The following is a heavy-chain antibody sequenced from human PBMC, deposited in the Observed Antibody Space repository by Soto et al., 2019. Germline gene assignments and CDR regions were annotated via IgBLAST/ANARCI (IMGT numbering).Heavy chain of an antibody. D-gene: IGHD3-10*01. J-gene: IGHJ6*01. CDR2: IDPSDSYT. CDR1: GYSFTSYW. CDR3: ARSGSIDYYYYYGMDV. V-gene: IGHV5-10-1*01. Sequence: GESLTSSCKGSGYSFTSYWIIWVLQMPGKGLEWMGRIDPSDSYTNYSPSFQGHVTISADKSISTAYLQWSSLKASDTAMYYCARSGSIDYYYYYGMDVWGQGTTVTVSS.